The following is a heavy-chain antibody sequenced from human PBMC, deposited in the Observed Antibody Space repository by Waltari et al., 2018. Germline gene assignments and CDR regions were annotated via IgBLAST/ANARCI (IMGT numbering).Heavy chain of an antibody. J-gene: IGHJ5*02. CDR1: GFTLTSYT. V-gene: IGHV3-23*01. Sequence: EVQLLESGGGLVQPGGSLSLSCAVSGFTLTSYTMSWVRQAPGKGLEYVSNISGTIGRPYYADSVKGRFTISRDISNNTLYFQMNSLRADDTAVYYCARNMGPDGPNWFDLWGQGTLVTVSS. CDR3: ARNMGPDGPNWFDL. CDR2: ISGTIGRP. D-gene: IGHD1-26*01.